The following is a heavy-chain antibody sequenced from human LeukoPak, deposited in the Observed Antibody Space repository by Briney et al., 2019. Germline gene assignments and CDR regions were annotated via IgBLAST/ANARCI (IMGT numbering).Heavy chain of an antibody. CDR2: MISNSGNT. CDR1: GYTFTSYG. D-gene: IGHD6-13*01. Sequence: APVKVSCKASGYTFTSYGISWVRQAPGHRLEWMGWMISNSGNTGYAQKFQGRVTMSRNTSISTAYMELSSLRSEDTAVYYCARDHIAAAGDYWGQGTLVTVSS. V-gene: IGHV1-8*02. CDR3: ARDHIAAAGDY. J-gene: IGHJ4*02.